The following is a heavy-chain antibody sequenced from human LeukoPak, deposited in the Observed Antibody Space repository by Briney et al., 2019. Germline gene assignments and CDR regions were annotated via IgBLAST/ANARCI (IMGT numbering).Heavy chain of an antibody. V-gene: IGHV4-34*01. D-gene: IGHD1-26*01. CDR1: GGSFSGYY. J-gene: IGHJ4*02. CDR2: INHSGST. CDR3: ARYSGKFAY. Sequence: PSETLSLTCAVYGGSFSGYYWSWIRQPPGKGLEWIGEINHSGSTNYNPSLKSRVTISVDTSKNQFSLKLSSVTAAATAVYYCARYSGKFAYWGQGTLVTVSS.